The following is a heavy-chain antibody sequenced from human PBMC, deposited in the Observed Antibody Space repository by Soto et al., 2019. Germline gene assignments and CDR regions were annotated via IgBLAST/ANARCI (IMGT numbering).Heavy chain of an antibody. Sequence: ASVKVSFKASGYTFTNYFIHWVRQAPGQGLDWMGIINPSGGTTSYEQKFQGRVTMTSDTSTTTVYMEVSSLRSEDTAVYYCAREGSGWYYVYWGQGTLVTVSS. V-gene: IGHV1-46*01. CDR1: GYTFTNYF. CDR2: INPSGGTT. J-gene: IGHJ4*02. CDR3: AREGSGWYYVY. D-gene: IGHD6-19*01.